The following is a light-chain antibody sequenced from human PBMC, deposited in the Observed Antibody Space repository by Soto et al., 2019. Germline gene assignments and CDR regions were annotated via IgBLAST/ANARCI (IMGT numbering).Light chain of an antibody. J-gene: IGKJ3*01. CDR3: QQYDRFPPFT. CDR1: QSVSGSF. Sequence: IVLTQSPGSLSLSPGERATLSCRASQSVSGSFLAWYQQKPGQAPRLLIYDASTRATGIPDRFSGSGSGTDFTLTISRLEPEDFAVYYCQQYDRFPPFTFGPGTKVDIK. V-gene: IGKV3-20*01. CDR2: DAS.